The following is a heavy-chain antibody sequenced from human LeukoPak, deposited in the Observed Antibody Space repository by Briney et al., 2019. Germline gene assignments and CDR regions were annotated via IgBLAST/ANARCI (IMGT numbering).Heavy chain of an antibody. CDR1: GFTFSDYS. J-gene: IGHJ4*02. D-gene: IGHD7-27*01. Sequence: GGSLRLSCAASGFTFSDYSMNWVRQAPGKGLEWVSHINSNSKTIYYTDSVKGRFTISRDNSKNTLYLQMNSLRAEDTAIYYCAKETGDPSLDYWGQGTLVTVSS. CDR3: AKETGDPSLDY. V-gene: IGHV3-48*01. CDR2: INSNSKTI.